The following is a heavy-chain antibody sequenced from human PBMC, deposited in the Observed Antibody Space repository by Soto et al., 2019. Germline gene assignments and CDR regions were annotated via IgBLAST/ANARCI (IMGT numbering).Heavy chain of an antibody. CDR3: ARAIGGSGSYYLYYYYGMDV. CDR1: GYTFTSYA. Sequence: GASVKVSCKASGYTFTSYAMHWVRQAPGQRLEWMGWINAGNGDTKYSQKFQGRVTITRDTSASTAYMELSSLRSEDTAVYYCARAIGGSGSYYLYYYYGMDVWGQGTTVTVSS. V-gene: IGHV1-3*01. D-gene: IGHD3-10*01. CDR2: INAGNGDT. J-gene: IGHJ6*02.